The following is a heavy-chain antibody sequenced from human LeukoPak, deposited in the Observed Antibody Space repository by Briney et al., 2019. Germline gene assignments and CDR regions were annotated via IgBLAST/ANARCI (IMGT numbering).Heavy chain of an antibody. Sequence: PSETLSLTCTVSGGSINSYYWSWIRQPPGKGLEWIGCIHYSGSTNYNPSLKSRVAISVDTSKNQFSLKLSSVTAADTAVYYCARVRDRSSYFYDLDYWGQGTLVTVSS. CDR1: GGSINSYY. J-gene: IGHJ4*02. D-gene: IGHD3-22*01. CDR3: ARVRDRSSYFYDLDY. V-gene: IGHV4-59*01. CDR2: IHYSGST.